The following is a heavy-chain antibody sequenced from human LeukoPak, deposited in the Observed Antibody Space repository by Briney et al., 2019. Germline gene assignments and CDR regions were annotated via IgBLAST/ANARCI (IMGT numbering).Heavy chain of an antibody. CDR2: IYSGGST. V-gene: IGHV3-66*01. Sequence: PGGSLRLSCAASGFTVSSNYMSWVRQAPGKGLEWVSVIYSGGSTYYADSVKGRFTISRDNSKNTLYLQMNSLRAEDTAVYYCASALLWFGEFTTDYWGQGTLVTVSS. CDR3: ASALLWFGEFTTDY. J-gene: IGHJ4*02. CDR1: GFTVSSNY. D-gene: IGHD3-10*01.